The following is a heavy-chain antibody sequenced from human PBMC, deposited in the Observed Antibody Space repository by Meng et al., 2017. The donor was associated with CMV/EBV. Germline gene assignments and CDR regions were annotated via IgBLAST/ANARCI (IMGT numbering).Heavy chain of an antibody. CDR3: ARVGETIFGVVTHLDH. CDR2: INPNSGDA. D-gene: IGHD3-3*01. Sequence: ASVKVSCKASGYTLTGYSMHRVRQAPGQGLEWMGWINPNSGDAHYAQKFQGRVTMTRDTSISTAYMEVSSLRSDDTAVYYCARVGETIFGVVTHLDHWGQGTLVTVSS. CDR1: GYTLTGYS. J-gene: IGHJ4*02. V-gene: IGHV1-2*02.